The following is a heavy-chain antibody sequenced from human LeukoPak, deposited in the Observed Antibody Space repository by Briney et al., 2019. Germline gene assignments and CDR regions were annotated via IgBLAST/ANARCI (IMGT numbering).Heavy chain of an antibody. V-gene: IGHV3-30*07. CDR2: TSYDEIYN. J-gene: IGHJ4*02. CDR3: AKDGDSSGYYWDS. CDR1: GFTLSSFS. D-gene: IGHD3-22*01. Sequence: GRSLRLSCAASGFTLSSFSIHWVRQAPGKGLEWVAFTSYDEIYNFYADSVKGRFTISRDNSKSTLYLQMNSLRAEDTAVYFCAKDGDSSGYYWDSWGQGTLVTVSS.